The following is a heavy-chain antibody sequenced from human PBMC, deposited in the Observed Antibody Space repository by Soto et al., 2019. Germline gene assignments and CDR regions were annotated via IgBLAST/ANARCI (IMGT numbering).Heavy chain of an antibody. CDR1: GYTFTSYG. D-gene: IGHD5-12*01. Sequence: QVPLVQSGAEVKKPGASVKVSCKASGYTFTSYGISWVRQAPGQGLEWMGWISAYNGNTNYAQKLQGRVTMTTDTSTSTAYMELRSRRSDDTAVYYCARRGEYSGYETDYYYYYYMDVWGKGTTVTVSS. CDR3: ARRGEYSGYETDYYYYYYMDV. CDR2: ISAYNGNT. V-gene: IGHV1-18*01. J-gene: IGHJ6*03.